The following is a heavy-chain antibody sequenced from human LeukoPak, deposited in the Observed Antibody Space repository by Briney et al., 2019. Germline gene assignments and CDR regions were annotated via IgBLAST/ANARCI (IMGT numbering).Heavy chain of an antibody. CDR3: AHRRDSSGYQYRYWFAP. D-gene: IGHD3-22*01. CDR2: INWDDQK. V-gene: IGHV2-5*02. CDR1: GFSLTTSGVG. J-gene: IGHJ5*02. Sequence: SGPTLVKPTQTLTLTFTFSGFSLTTSGVGVGWIRQPPGEALEWLALINWDDQKVYSPSLQSRLSITKDTSRNQVVLTMANVDPVDTATYYCAHRRDSSGYQYRYWFAPWGQGTLVTVSS.